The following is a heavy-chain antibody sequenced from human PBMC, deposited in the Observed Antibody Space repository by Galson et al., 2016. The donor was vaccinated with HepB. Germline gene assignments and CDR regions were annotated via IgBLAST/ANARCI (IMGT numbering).Heavy chain of an antibody. J-gene: IGHJ6*02. V-gene: IGHV6-1*01. CDR2: TYYRSKWYI. D-gene: IGHD3-9*01. CDR3: ARGNFDPNFYYYYGMDV. CDR1: GDSVSSNTAA. Sequence: CAISGDSVSSNTAAWNWIRQSPSRGLEWLGRTYYRSKWYIEYAEPLKSRISIKPDTPKNQFSLHLNSVTPEDTAVYYCARGNFDPNFYYYYGMDVWGQGTTVTVSS.